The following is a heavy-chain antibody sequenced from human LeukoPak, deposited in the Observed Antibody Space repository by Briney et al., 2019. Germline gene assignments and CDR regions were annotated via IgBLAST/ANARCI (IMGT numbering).Heavy chain of an antibody. D-gene: IGHD4-23*01. Sequence: GGSLRLSCTTSGLTFTSHGFHWLRQVVGKRLEWVAFVRNDGSDTYHANSVKGRFSISRDDSKNTLYLQMNSLRPEDTAIYYCARDRGKDYFDSWGQGTHVTVSS. CDR1: GLTFTSHG. V-gene: IGHV3-30*02. CDR3: ARDRGKDYFDS. CDR2: VRNDGSDT. J-gene: IGHJ4*02.